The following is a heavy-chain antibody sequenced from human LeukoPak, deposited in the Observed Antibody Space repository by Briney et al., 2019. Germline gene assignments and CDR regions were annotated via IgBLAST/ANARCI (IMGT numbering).Heavy chain of an antibody. CDR3: ARGGSRSGLSSY. CDR2: ISHILGIA. CDR1: GGTFSSYT. Sequence: SVKVSCKASGGTFSSYTISWVRQAPGQGLEGMGRISHILGIANYAQKLQGRVTITADKSKRTAYMEVSRLRSEDTAVYYCARGGSRSGLSSYWGQGTLVTVSS. V-gene: IGHV1-69*02. D-gene: IGHD3-3*01. J-gene: IGHJ4*02.